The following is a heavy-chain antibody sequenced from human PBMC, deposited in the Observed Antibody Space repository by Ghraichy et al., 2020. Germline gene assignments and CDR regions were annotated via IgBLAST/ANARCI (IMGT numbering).Heavy chain of an antibody. Sequence: GGSLRLSCAASGFTVGVNYMSWVRQAPGKGLEWVSVIYSVGTTKYADSGKGRFTISRDSSKNMVYLHMNSLRAEDTAAYDCARAPGITGTTSQENYGMNVWGQGTTVTVSS. D-gene: IGHD1-7*01. V-gene: IGHV3-66*01. CDR1: GFTVGVNY. J-gene: IGHJ6*02. CDR3: ARAPGITGTTSQENYGMNV. CDR2: IYSVGTT.